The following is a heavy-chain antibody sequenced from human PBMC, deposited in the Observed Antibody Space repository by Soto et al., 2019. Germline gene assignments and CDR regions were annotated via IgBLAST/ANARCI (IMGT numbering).Heavy chain of an antibody. V-gene: IGHV4-30-4*01. Sequence: PSETLSLTCTVSGGSISSGDYYWSWIRQPPGKGLEWIGYIYYSGSTYYNPSLKSRVTISVDTSKNQFSLKLSSVTAADTAVYYCATYYYDSSGYYPPDYWGQGTLVTVSS. J-gene: IGHJ4*02. CDR3: ATYYYDSSGYYPPDY. D-gene: IGHD3-22*01. CDR2: IYYSGST. CDR1: GGSISSGDYY.